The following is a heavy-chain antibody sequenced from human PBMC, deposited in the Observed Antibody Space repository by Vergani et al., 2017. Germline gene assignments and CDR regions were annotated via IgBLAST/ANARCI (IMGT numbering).Heavy chain of an antibody. J-gene: IGHJ3*02. D-gene: IGHD4-17*01. CDR2: INIGGRT. Sequence: EVQLLESGGGLVQPGGSLRLSCAASGFTFSSYAMSWVRQAPGKGLEWVATINIGGRTSYADSVKVRLTLTRDDSKNTLHLQMNSLRPEDTAVYYCARGMTTETTDLDGFDIWGQGTMVSVSS. V-gene: IGHV3-23*05. CDR3: ARGMTTETTDLDGFDI. CDR1: GFTFSSYA.